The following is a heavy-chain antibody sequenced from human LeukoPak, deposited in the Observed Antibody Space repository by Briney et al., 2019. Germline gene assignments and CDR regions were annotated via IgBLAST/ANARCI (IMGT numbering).Heavy chain of an antibody. CDR3: ARDEGSSENWNYAQY. D-gene: IGHD1-7*01. Sequence: GGSLRLSCAASGFTFSSYWMSWVRQAPGKGVEWVANIKKDGSEKYYVDSVKGRFTISRDNAKNPLYLQMNSLRAEDTAVYYCARDEGSSENWNYAQYWGQGTLVTVSS. CDR1: GFTFSSYW. J-gene: IGHJ4*02. CDR2: IKKDGSEK. V-gene: IGHV3-7*01.